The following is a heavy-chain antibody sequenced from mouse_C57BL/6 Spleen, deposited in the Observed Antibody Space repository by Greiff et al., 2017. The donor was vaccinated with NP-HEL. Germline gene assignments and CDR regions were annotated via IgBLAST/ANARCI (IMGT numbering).Heavy chain of an antibody. CDR1: GYTFTDYY. V-gene: IGHV1-26*01. D-gene: IGHD1-1*01. J-gene: IGHJ3*01. CDR3: AHYGSTLFAY. Sequence: VQLQQSGPELVKPGASVKISCKASGYTFTDYYMNWVKQSHGKSLEWIGDINPNNGGTSYNQKFKGKATLTVDKSSSTAYMELRSLTSEDSAVYYCAHYGSTLFAYWGQGTLVTVSA. CDR2: INPNNGGT.